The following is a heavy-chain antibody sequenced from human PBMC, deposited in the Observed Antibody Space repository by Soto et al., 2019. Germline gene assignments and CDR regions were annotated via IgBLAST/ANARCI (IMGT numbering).Heavy chain of an antibody. V-gene: IGHV5-10-1*03. CDR1: GYSFTSYW. Sequence: EVQLVQSGAEVKKPGESLRISCKGSGYSFTSYWISWVRQMPGKGLEWMGRIDPSDSYTNYSPSFQGHVTISADKSISTAYLQWSSLKASDTAMYYCASGDFSSSWCLYWGQGTLVTVSS. CDR2: IDPSDSYT. D-gene: IGHD6-13*01. CDR3: ASGDFSSSWCLY. J-gene: IGHJ4*02.